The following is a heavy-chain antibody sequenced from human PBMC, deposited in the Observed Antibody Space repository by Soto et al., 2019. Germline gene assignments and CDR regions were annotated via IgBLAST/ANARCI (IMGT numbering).Heavy chain of an antibody. D-gene: IGHD1-26*01. CDR1: GFSLSTSGMC. CDR3: ARYNLGASTRVQAFDI. V-gene: IGHV2-70*01. CDR2: IDWDDDK. J-gene: IGHJ3*02. Sequence: SGPTLVNPPQTLTLTCTLSGFSLSTSGMCVSWIRQPPGKALEWLALIDWDDDKYYSTSLKTRLTISKDTSKNQVVLTMTNMDPVDTATYYCARYNLGASTRVQAFDIWGQGTMVTVSS.